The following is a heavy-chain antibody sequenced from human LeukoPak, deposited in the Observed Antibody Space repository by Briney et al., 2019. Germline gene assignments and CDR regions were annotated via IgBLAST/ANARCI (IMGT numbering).Heavy chain of an antibody. CDR3: ADREASTVEAS. V-gene: IGHV3-30*02. J-gene: IGHJ4*02. D-gene: IGHD3-10*01. CDR1: GFTFSTYG. Sequence: GGSLRLSCAASGFTFSTYGMHWVRQAPGKGLEWVAFIRYNGSNKYYAGSVKGRFTISRDNSKNTLYLQMNSLRPEDTAVYYCADREASTVEASGGQGPLVTVSP. CDR2: IRYNGSNK.